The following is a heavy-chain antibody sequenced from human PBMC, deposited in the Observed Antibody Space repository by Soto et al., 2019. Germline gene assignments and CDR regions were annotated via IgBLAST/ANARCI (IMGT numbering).Heavy chain of an antibody. CDR1: GFTLSRYG. CDR3: AKPQAQSSGWYRHYYGMDV. V-gene: IGHV3-30*18. J-gene: IGHJ6*02. Sequence: QVQLVESGGGVVQPGRSLRLSCAASGFTLSRYGMHWVRQAPGKGLEWVAVISYDGSNKYYADSVKGRFTISRDNSKNTLYLQMNSLRAEDTAVYYCAKPQAQSSGWYRHYYGMDVCGQGTTVTVSS. D-gene: IGHD6-19*01. CDR2: ISYDGSNK.